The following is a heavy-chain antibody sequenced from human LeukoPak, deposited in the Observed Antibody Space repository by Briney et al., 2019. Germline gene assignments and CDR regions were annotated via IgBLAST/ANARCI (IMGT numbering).Heavy chain of an antibody. CDR2: ATRDGVRQ. V-gene: IGHV3-30*18. CDR1: GFTFDTHD. D-gene: IGHD6-19*01. Sequence: PGGSLRLSCAASGFTFDTHDMDWVRRAPGKGLEWVGVATRDGVRQNYGDSVEGRFTISIDQSDNTLFLQMNSLRPEATAVYYCAKEQSSGYYRTADYWGQGTLVTVSS. J-gene: IGHJ4*02. CDR3: AKEQSSGYYRTADY.